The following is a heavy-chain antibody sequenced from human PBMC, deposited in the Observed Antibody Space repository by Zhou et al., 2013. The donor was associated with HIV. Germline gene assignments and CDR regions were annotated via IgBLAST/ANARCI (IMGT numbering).Heavy chain of an antibody. CDR1: GYTFTSYG. D-gene: IGHD5-12*01. V-gene: IGHV1-18*01. Sequence: QVQLVQSGAEVKKPGASVKVSCKASGYTFTSYGISWVRQAPGQGLEWMGWISAYNGNTNYAQKLQGRVTMTTDTSTSTAYMELRSLRSDDTAVYYCARDHHSEGMVATYYYYMDVWGKGTTVTVSS. CDR2: ISAYNGNT. J-gene: IGHJ6*03. CDR3: ARDHHSEGMVATYYYYMDV.